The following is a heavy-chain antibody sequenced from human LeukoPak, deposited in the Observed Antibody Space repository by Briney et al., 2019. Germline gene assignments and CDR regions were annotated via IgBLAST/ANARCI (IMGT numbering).Heavy chain of an antibody. J-gene: IGHJ3*02. CDR1: GYTFTGYY. CDR2: INPNSGGT. CDR3: ARPMNLGYCSSTSCIMGAFDI. V-gene: IGHV1-2*02. D-gene: IGHD2-2*01. Sequence: GASVKVSCKASGYTFTGYYMHWVRQAPGQGLEWMGWINPNSGGTNYAQKFQGRVTMTRDTSISTAYMELSRLRSDDTAVYYCARPMNLGYCSSTSCIMGAFDIWGQGTMVTVSS.